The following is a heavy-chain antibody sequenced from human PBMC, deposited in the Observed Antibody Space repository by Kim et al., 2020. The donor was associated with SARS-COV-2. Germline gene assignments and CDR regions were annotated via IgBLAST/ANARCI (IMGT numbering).Heavy chain of an antibody. V-gene: IGHV4-39*01. CDR2: IHYSGSN. J-gene: IGHJ5*02. CDR1: GGSISSTCYY. CDR3: ARRGVHGVIGFDP. D-gene: IGHD3-10*01. Sequence: SETLSLTCSVSGGSISSTCYYWGGIRQPPGEGQGWMGSIHYSGSNYYNPPLKSRVTTSVDTSKNQSSLKMSSVTAADTAVYYCARRGVHGVIGFDPWGQGTLVTVSS.